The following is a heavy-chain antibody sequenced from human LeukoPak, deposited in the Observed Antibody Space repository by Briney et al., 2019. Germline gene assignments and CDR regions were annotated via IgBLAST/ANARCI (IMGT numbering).Heavy chain of an antibody. CDR1: GGSISSGDYY. Sequence: KPSETLSLTCTVSGGSISSGDYYWSWIRQPPGKGLEWIGYIYYSGSTYYNPSLKSRVTISVDTSKNQFSLKLSSVTAADTAVYYCARDRSVVGSTSPIRYWGQGTLVTVSS. J-gene: IGHJ4*02. D-gene: IGHD2-2*01. CDR3: ARDRSVVGSTSPIRY. CDR2: IYYSGST. V-gene: IGHV4-30-4*08.